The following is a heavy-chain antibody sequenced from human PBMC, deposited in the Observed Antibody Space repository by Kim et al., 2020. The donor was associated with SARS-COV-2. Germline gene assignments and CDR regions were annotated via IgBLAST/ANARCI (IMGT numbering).Heavy chain of an antibody. J-gene: IGHJ5*02. Sequence: SETLSLTCTVSGGSISSSSYYWGWIRQPPGKGLDWIGSIYYSGSTYYNPSLKSRVTISVDTSKNQFSLKLRSVTAADTAVYYCARDGKMVGGVITSHWFDPWGQGTLVTVSS. CDR3: ARDGKMVGGVITSHWFDP. D-gene: IGHD3-10*01. CDR2: IYYSGST. V-gene: IGHV4-39*07. CDR1: GGSISSSSYY.